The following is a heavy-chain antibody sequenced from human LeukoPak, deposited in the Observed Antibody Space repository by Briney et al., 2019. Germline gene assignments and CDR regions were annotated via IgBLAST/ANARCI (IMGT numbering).Heavy chain of an antibody. D-gene: IGHD3-22*01. V-gene: IGHV4-39*07. CDR3: ARGSVITMIVVVTLPFDY. J-gene: IGHJ4*02. CDR1: GGSISSSSYY. CDR2: IYYSGST. Sequence: SETLSLTCTVSGGSISSSSYYWGWIRQPPGKGLEWIGSIYYSGSTYYNPSLKSRVTISVDTSKNQFSLKLSSVTAADTAVYYCARGSVITMIVVVTLPFDYWGQGTLVTVSS.